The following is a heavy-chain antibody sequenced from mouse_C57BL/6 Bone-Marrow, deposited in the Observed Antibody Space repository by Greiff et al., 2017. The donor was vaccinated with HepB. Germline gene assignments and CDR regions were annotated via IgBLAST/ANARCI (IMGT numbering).Heavy chain of an antibody. V-gene: IGHV5-2*03. Sequence: EVMLVKSGGGLVQPGESLKLSCESNEYEFPSHDMSWVRKTPEKRLELVAAINSDGGSTYYPDTMERRFIISRDNTNKTLYLQMSSLRSEDTALYYCARPPSYYDYDDDYWGQGTTLTVSS. CDR1: EYEFPSHD. CDR3: ARPPSYYDYDDDY. D-gene: IGHD2-4*01. J-gene: IGHJ2*01. CDR2: INSDGGST.